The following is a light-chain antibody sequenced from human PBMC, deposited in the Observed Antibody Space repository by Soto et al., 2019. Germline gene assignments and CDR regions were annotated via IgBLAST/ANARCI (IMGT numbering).Light chain of an antibody. Sequence: EVVLPQSTGTLSLSPGERATLSCRASQSVSTRSLAWYQQKPGQAPRLLIYGASSRATGIPDRFSGSGSGTDFTLTISGLEPEDSAVYYCQQYGNSRGTFGQGTKVDIK. CDR3: QQYGNSRGT. CDR2: GAS. J-gene: IGKJ1*01. CDR1: QSVSTRS. V-gene: IGKV3-20*01.